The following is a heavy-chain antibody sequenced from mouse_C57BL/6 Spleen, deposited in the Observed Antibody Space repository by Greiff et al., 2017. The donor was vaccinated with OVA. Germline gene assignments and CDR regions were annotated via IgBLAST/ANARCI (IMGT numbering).Heavy chain of an antibody. J-gene: IGHJ4*01. CDR2: ISDGGSYT. Sequence: EVQGVESGGGLVKPGGSLKLSCAASGFTFSSYAMSWVRQTPEKRLEWVATISDGGSYTYYPDNVKGRFTISRDNAKNNLYLQMSHLKSEDTAMYYGARYGSSYGGAMDYWGQGTSVTVSS. CDR3: ARYGSSYGGAMDY. D-gene: IGHD1-1*01. V-gene: IGHV5-4*01. CDR1: GFTFSSYA.